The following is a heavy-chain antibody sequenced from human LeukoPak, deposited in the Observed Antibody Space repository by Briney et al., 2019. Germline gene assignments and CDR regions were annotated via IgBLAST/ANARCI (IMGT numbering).Heavy chain of an antibody. CDR1: GGSISSTTNY. CDR2: IYYSGST. Sequence: SETLSLTCTVSGGSISSTTNYWGWIRQPPGKGLEWIGSIYYSGSTQYNPSLKSRVTISLDTSKNQFSLKVNSVTAADTAVYYCAREDFTAAGTSNFDYWGQGTLVTVSS. CDR3: AREDFTAAGTSNFDY. V-gene: IGHV4-39*07. J-gene: IGHJ4*02. D-gene: IGHD6-13*01.